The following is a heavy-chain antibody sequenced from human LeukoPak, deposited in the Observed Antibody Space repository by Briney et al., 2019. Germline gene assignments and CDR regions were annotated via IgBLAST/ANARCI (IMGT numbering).Heavy chain of an antibody. Sequence: SETLSLTCTVSGGSISSFYWSWIRQPGGKGLEWIGRIYTSGSTNYNPSLRTRVTMSLDTSKNQLSLKLSSVTAADTAMYYCARAAEYSSGWYLFDYWGQGILVTVSA. J-gene: IGHJ4*02. CDR2: IYTSGST. CDR3: ARAAEYSSGWYLFDY. D-gene: IGHD6-19*01. CDR1: GGSISSFY. V-gene: IGHV4-4*07.